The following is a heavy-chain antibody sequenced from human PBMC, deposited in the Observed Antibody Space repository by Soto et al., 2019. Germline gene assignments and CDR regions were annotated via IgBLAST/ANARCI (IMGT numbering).Heavy chain of an antibody. D-gene: IGHD2-2*01. CDR2: VYYSGST. CDR1: GGSISSSSYY. V-gene: IGHV4-39*07. Sequence: SETLSLTCTVSGGSISSSSYYWGWIRQPPGKGLEWIGSVYYSGSTYYNPSLESRVTISVDTSKTQFSLRLTSVTAADTAVYFCARVRTEYAGLDYWGQGTLVTVSS. CDR3: ARVRTEYAGLDY. J-gene: IGHJ4*02.